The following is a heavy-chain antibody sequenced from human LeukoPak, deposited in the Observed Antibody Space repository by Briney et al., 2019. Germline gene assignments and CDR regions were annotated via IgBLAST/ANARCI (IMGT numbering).Heavy chain of an antibody. Sequence: PGGSLRLSCAASGFTFSSYWMSWVRQAPGKGLEWVANIKQDGSEKYYVDSVKGRFTISRDNAKNSLYLQMDSLRAEDAAVYYCARTSGESTAALRAPFDYWGQGTLATVSS. V-gene: IGHV3-7*01. CDR2: IKQDGSEK. CDR1: GFTFSSYW. CDR3: ARTSGESTAALRAPFDY. J-gene: IGHJ4*02. D-gene: IGHD6-6*01.